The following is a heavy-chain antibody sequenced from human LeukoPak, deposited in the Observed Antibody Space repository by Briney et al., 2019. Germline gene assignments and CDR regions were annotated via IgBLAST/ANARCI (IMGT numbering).Heavy chain of an antibody. Sequence: SETLSLTCYVSGGSLNSYYWHWIRQPPRKGLEWIGYIYYSGSTNYNPSLKSRLTISVDTSKNQFSLKLSSVTAADTAVYYCARATVTTNYYYGLDVWGQGTTVTVSS. D-gene: IGHD4-11*01. J-gene: IGHJ6*02. CDR2: IYYSGST. V-gene: IGHV4-59*01. CDR3: ARATVTTNYYYGLDV. CDR1: GGSLNSYY.